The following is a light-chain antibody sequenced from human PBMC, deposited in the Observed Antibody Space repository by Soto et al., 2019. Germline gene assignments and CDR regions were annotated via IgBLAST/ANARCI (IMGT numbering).Light chain of an antibody. V-gene: IGKV3-20*01. J-gene: IGKJ5*01. Sequence: EFVLTQSPGTLSLSPGEGTTLSCWASQSISGNYLAWYQHKAGQAPRLLIYGASSRATGIPDRFSGSGSGTDFTLTISRLEPEDFAVYYCQQYGSSSITFGQGTRLEIK. CDR3: QQYGSSSIT. CDR1: QSISGNY. CDR2: GAS.